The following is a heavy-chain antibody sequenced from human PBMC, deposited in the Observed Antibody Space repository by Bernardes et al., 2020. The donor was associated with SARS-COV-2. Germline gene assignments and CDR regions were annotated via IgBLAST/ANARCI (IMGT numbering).Heavy chain of an antibody. CDR1: GASVALNY. D-gene: IGHD3-3*01. Sequence: SETLSLTCSVSGASVALNYWSWIRQSPMKGLEWIAYIAHSGSTNYSPSLQSRVTLSLNSSTNQFSLQLRSVTAADTAIYYCARWNTISPPFNFDYWGPGALVTVSS. CDR2: IAHSGST. V-gene: IGHV4-59*02. CDR3: ARWNTISPPFNFDY. J-gene: IGHJ4*02.